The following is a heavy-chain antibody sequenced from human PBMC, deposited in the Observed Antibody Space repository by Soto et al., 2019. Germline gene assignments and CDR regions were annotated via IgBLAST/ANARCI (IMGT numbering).Heavy chain of an antibody. V-gene: IGHV1-69*13. D-gene: IGHD2-21*02. CDR3: ARGGMVVTAIYFDY. CDR2: IIPIFGTA. J-gene: IGHJ4*02. CDR1: GGTFSSYA. Sequence: SVRVSCKASGGTFSSYAISWVRQAPGQGLEWMGGIIPIFGTANYAQKFQGRVTIAADESTSTAYMELSSLRSEDTAVYYCARGGMVVTAIYFDYWGQGTLVTVSS.